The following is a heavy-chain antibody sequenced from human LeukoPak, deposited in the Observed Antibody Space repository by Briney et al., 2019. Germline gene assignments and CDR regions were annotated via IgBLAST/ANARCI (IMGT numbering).Heavy chain of an antibody. Sequence: GGSLRLSCAASGFTFSRSGMHWVRQAPGKGLEWVAVIWYGGSNKDYADSVKGRFTISRDNSKNTLYLQMNSLRAEDTAVYYCAKGRDYYGSGSYYNYWGQGTLVTVSS. CDR1: GFTFSRSG. CDR3: AKGRDYYGSGSYYNY. V-gene: IGHV3-30*02. D-gene: IGHD3-10*01. CDR2: IWYGGSNK. J-gene: IGHJ4*02.